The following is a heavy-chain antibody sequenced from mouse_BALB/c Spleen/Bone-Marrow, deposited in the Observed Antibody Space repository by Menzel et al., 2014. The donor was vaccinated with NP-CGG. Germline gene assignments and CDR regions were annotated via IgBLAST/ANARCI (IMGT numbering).Heavy chain of an antibody. D-gene: IGHD2-1*01. J-gene: IGHJ4*01. Sequence: VKLMESGAELARPGASVKLSCKASGYTFTSYWMQWVKQRPGQGLEWIGAIYPGDGDTRYTQKFRGKATLTADKSSNTAYMQLSSLTSEDSAVYFCASPYGNYDAMTTGVKEPQSPSPQ. CDR3: ASPYGNYDAMTT. V-gene: IGHV1-87*01. CDR1: GYTFTSYW. CDR2: IYPGDGDT.